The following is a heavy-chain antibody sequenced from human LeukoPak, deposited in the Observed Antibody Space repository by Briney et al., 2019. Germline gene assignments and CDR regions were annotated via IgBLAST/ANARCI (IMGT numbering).Heavy chain of an antibody. CDR2: ISSSGSTI. D-gene: IGHD3-22*01. V-gene: IGHV3-48*03. J-gene: IGHJ4*02. Sequence: PGGSLRLSCAASGFTFISYEVSGVRQAPGRGLEWVSYISSSGSTIYYADSVKGRFTISRDNAKNSMYLQLSSLRAEDTAVYYCARCGYSSGYHYYDYCRQRPLVTVSS. CDR1: GFTFISYE. CDR3: ARCGYSSGYHYYDY.